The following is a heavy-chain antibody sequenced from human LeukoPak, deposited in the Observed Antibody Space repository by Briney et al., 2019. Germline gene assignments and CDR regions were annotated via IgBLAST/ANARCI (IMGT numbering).Heavy chain of an antibody. CDR3: ARDEHDYGDLGAAFDI. V-gene: IGHV3-48*01. CDR1: GFTFSSYS. Sequence: GGSLRLSCAASGFTFSSYSMNWVRQAPGKGLEWVSYISSSSSTIYYADSVKGRFTISRDNAKNSLYLQMNSLRAEDTAVYYCARDEHDYGDLGAAFDIWGQGTMVTVSS. CDR2: ISSSSSTI. D-gene: IGHD4-17*01. J-gene: IGHJ3*02.